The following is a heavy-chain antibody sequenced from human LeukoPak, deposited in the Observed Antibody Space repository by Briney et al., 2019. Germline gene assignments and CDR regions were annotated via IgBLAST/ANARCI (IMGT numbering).Heavy chain of an antibody. CDR2: INPNSGGT. CDR3: ARDPTTVVTLDI. D-gene: IGHD4-23*01. Sequence: GASVKVSCKASGYTFTGYYIHWVRQAPGQGLEWMGWINPNSGGTNYAQKFQGRVTTTRDTSISTAYMELSRLRSDDTAVYYCARDPTTVVTLDIWGQGTMVTVSS. V-gene: IGHV1-2*02. J-gene: IGHJ3*02. CDR1: GYTFTGYY.